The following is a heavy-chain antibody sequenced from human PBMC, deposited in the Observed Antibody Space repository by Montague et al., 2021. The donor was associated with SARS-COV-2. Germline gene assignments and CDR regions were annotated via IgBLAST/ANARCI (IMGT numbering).Heavy chain of an antibody. D-gene: IGHD2-15*01. CDR2: INGSVFST. Sequence: SLRLSCAASGFTFSSYAMSWVRQAPEKGLEWVSAINGSVFSTYYADSVKGRFTISRDNSKNTLYLQMNSLRAEDTAVYYCARSRGRLQWPYYDYYGMDVWGQGTTVTVSS. CDR1: GFTFSSYA. CDR3: ARSRGRLQWPYYDYYGMDV. J-gene: IGHJ6*02. V-gene: IGHV3-23*01.